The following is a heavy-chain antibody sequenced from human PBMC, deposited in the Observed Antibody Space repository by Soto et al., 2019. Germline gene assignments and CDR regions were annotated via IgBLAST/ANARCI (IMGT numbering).Heavy chain of an antibody. CDR2: IYPGDSDT. CDR3: ARHPVVFVGGYYSFGDDAFDI. J-gene: IGHJ3*02. D-gene: IGHD3-22*01. CDR1: GYSFTSYW. V-gene: IGHV5-51*01. Sequence: GESLKISCKGSGYSFTSYWIGGVRQMPGKGLEWMGIIYPGDSDTRYSPSFQGQVTISADKSISTAYLQWSSLKASDTAMYYCARHPVVFVGGYYSFGDDAFDIWGKGTMVTVPS.